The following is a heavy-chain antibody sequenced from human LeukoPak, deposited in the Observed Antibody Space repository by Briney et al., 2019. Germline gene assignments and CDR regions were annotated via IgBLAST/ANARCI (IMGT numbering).Heavy chain of an antibody. Sequence: PGGSLRLSCAASGFTFSSYAMSWVRQAPGKGLEWVSAISGSGGSTYYADSVKGRFTISRDNSKNTLYLQMNSLRAEDTAVYYCARDPALYSSGWYVDYWGQGTLVTVSS. J-gene: IGHJ4*02. D-gene: IGHD6-19*01. V-gene: IGHV3-23*01. CDR3: ARDPALYSSGWYVDY. CDR1: GFTFSSYA. CDR2: ISGSGGST.